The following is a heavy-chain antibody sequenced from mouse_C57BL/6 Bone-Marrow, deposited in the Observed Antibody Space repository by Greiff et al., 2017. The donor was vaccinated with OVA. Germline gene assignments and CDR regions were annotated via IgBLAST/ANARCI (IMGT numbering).Heavy chain of an antibody. D-gene: IGHD2-1*01. J-gene: IGHJ2*01. CDR3: TRPLLWDY. V-gene: IGHV1-5*01. Sequence: VQLQQSGPELVKPGASVKISCKASGYAFSSSWMNWVKQRPGQGLEWIGAIYPGNSDTSYNQKFKGKAKLTAVTSASTAYMELSSLTNEDSAVYYCTRPLLWDYWGQGTTLTVSS. CDR1: GYAFSSSW. CDR2: IYPGNSDT.